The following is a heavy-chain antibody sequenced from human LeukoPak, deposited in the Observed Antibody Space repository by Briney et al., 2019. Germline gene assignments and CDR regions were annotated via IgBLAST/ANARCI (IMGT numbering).Heavy chain of an antibody. CDR3: ARDSSPGDS. CDR1: GTSVTSYY. V-gene: IGHV4-59*02. D-gene: IGHD1-14*01. Sequence: PSETLSLTCTASGTSVTSYYWSWIRQPPGKGLEWIGCIHYSGPTNYSPSLRGRITISVDTSKGQVSLILRSVTAADTAVYFCARDSSPGDSWGQGTLVTVSS. CDR2: IHYSGPT. J-gene: IGHJ5*01.